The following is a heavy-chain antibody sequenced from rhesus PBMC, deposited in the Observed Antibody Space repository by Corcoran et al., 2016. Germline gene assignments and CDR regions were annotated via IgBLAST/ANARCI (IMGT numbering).Heavy chain of an antibody. CDR1: GGSIRGYYY. D-gene: IGHD4-17*01. Sequence: QVKLQQWGEGLVKPSETLSLTCAVYGGSIRGYYYWSWLRQAPGKGLEEIGNICGNSARTNSTPSLKNRVTISKDTSKNQFSLKLSSVTAADTAVYYCAREMVTNYGLDSWGQGVVVTVSS. CDR2: ICGNSART. V-gene: IGHV4-73*01. CDR3: AREMVTNYGLDS. J-gene: IGHJ6*01.